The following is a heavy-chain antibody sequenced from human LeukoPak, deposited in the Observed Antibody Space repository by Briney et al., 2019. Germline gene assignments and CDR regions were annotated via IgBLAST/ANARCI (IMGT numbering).Heavy chain of an antibody. J-gene: IGHJ4*02. CDR3: ARDYSNSRYFDY. CDR1: GFTFSTYW. D-gene: IGHD6-6*01. Sequence: GGSLRLSCVASGFTFSTYWMHWVRQAPGRGLVWVSRINSDGSNTAYAGSVKGRFTISRDNAENTLYLQMNSLRAEDTAVYYCARDYSNSRYFDYWGQGTLVTVSS. V-gene: IGHV3-74*01. CDR2: INSDGSNT.